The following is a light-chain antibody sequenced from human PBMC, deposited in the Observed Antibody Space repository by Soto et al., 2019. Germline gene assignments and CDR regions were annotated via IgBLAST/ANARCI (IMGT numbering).Light chain of an antibody. J-gene: IGKJ4*01. CDR2: AAS. V-gene: IGKV1-9*01. CDR3: QQLYSSPLS. Sequence: DIQLTQSPSFLSASVGDRVTITCRASQGISTYLAWYQQSPGKAPTLLIYAASTVQSGVPSRLSGSGSGTEITLTISSLQAEDLATCFCQQLYSSPLSFGAGTKGEIK. CDR1: QGISTY.